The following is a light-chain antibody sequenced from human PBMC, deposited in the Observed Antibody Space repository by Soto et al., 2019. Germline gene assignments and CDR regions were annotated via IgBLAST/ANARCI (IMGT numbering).Light chain of an antibody. CDR3: CSYAPSTTVNV. Sequence: QSALTQPASVSGSPGQSITISCTGTSSDVGSDNLVSWYQQHPGKAPKLMIYEGTRRPSGVSNRFSGSKSGNTASLTISGLQAEDEADYYCCSYAPSTTVNVFGGGTELTVL. CDR2: EGT. V-gene: IGLV2-23*01. CDR1: SSDVGSDNL. J-gene: IGLJ3*02.